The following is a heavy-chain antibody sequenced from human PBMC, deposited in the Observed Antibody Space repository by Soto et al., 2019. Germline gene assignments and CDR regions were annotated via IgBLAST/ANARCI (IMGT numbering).Heavy chain of an antibody. D-gene: IGHD3-9*01. CDR2: IDPNSGGT. CDR3: ARGDFETYYFDY. CDR1: GYTFTGYY. Sequence: ASVKVSCKASGYTFTGYYMHWVRQAPGQGLEWMGWIDPNSGGTNYAQKFQGWVTMTRDTSISTAYMELSRLRSDDTAVYYCARGDFETYYFDYWGQGTLVTVSS. V-gene: IGHV1-2*04. J-gene: IGHJ4*02.